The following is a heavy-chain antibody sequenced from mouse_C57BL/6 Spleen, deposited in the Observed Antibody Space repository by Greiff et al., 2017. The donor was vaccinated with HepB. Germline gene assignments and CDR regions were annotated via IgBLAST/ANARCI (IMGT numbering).Heavy chain of an antibody. D-gene: IGHD2-3*01. Sequence: EVKLVESGGDLVKPGGSLKLSCAASGFTFSSYGMSWVRQTPDKRLEWVATISSGGSYTYYPDSVKGRFTISRDNAKNTLYLQMSSLKSEDTAMYYCARYDGYYDYFDYWGQGTTLTVSS. CDR1: GFTFSSYG. J-gene: IGHJ2*01. CDR3: ARYDGYYDYFDY. CDR2: ISSGGSYT. V-gene: IGHV5-6*02.